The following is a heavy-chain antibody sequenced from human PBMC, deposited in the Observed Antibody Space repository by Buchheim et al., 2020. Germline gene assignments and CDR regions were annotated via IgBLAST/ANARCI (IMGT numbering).Heavy chain of an antibody. CDR3: ARVGGYTISTIGRGWFDP. V-gene: IGHV4-39*01. J-gene: IGHJ5*02. CDR2: IYYSGST. D-gene: IGHD5-18*01. Sequence: QLQLQESGPGLVKPSETLSLTCTVSGGSISSSSYYWGWIRQPPGKGLEWIGSIYYSGSTYYNPSLKSRVTISVDTSKNQFSLKLSSVTAADTAVYYCARVGGYTISTIGRGWFDPWGQGTL. CDR1: GGSISSSSYY.